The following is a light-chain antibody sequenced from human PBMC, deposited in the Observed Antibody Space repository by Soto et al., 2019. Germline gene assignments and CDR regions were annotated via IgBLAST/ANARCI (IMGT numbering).Light chain of an antibody. CDR3: SSYTSSSISYV. J-gene: IGLJ1*01. CDR2: DVS. Sequence: QSVLTQPASVSGSPGQSITISCTRTSSEVGGYNYVSWYQQHPGKAPKLMIYDVSNRPSGVSNRFSGSKSGNTASLTISGLQAEDEADYYCSSYTSSSISYVFGTGTKVTVL. V-gene: IGLV2-14*01. CDR1: SSEVGGYNY.